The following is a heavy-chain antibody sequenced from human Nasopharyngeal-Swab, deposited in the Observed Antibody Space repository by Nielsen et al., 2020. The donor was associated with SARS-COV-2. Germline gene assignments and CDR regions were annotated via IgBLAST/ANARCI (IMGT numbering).Heavy chain of an antibody. J-gene: IGHJ6*02. V-gene: IGHV3-30*02. CDR1: GFKFSTYE. CDR3: ARDLSSSWYSSSYYYYYGMDV. D-gene: IGHD6-13*01. Sequence: GASLKISCVASGFKFSTYEMHWVRQAPGKGLEWVAFIRYDGFNQHYADSVKGRFTISRDSFKNTLYLQLNSLRAEDTAVYYCARDLSSSWYSSSYYYYYGMDVWGQGTTVTVSS. CDR2: IRYDGFNQ.